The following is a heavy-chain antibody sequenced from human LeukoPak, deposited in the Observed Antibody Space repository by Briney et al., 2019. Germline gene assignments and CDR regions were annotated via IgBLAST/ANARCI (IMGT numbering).Heavy chain of an antibody. D-gene: IGHD3-10*01. Sequence: GGSLRLSCAASGFTVSSNFMSWVRQAPGKGLEWVSVIYGGGSTYYADSVKGRFAISRDTSKNMLYLQMNSLRAEDTAVYYCATWPGGWYGEDSWGQGTLVTVSS. J-gene: IGHJ4*02. CDR2: IYGGGST. V-gene: IGHV3-53*01. CDR3: ATWPGGWYGEDS. CDR1: GFTVSSNF.